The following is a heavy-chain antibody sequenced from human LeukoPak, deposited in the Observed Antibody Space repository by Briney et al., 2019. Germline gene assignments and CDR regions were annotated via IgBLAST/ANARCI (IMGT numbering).Heavy chain of an antibody. CDR2: ISYDGSNK. J-gene: IGHJ6*02. D-gene: IGHD4-17*01. Sequence: QAGGSLRLSCAASGFTFSSYGMHWVRQAPGKGLEWVAVISYDGSNKYYADSVKGRFTISRDNSKNTLYLQMNSLRAEDTAVYYCAKEVRYGDYPPRYYYYGMDVWGQGTTVTVSS. CDR3: AKEVRYGDYPPRYYYYGMDV. CDR1: GFTFSSYG. V-gene: IGHV3-30*18.